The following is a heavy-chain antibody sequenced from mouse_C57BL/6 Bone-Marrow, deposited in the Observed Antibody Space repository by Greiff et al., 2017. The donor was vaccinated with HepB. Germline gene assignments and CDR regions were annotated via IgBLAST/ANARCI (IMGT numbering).Heavy chain of an antibody. CDR3: ARKALWYFDV. D-gene: IGHD3-1*01. Sequence: QVQLQQPGAELVKPGASVKLSCKASGYTFTSYWMHWVKHRPGQGLEWIGMIHPNSGSTNYNEKFKSKATLTVDKSSSTAYMQLSSLTSEDSAVYYCARKALWYFDVWGTWTTVTVSS. CDR1: GYTFTSYW. J-gene: IGHJ1*03. CDR2: IHPNSGST. V-gene: IGHV1-64*01.